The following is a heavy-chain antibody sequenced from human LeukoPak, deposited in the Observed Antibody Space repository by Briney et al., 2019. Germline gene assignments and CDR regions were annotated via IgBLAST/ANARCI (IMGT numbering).Heavy chain of an antibody. CDR3: ARETRLQNRLVPPIH. CDR1: GYTFTTYY. D-gene: IGHD2-2*01. CDR2: IKPSGGST. J-gene: IGHJ4*02. Sequence: ASVKVSCKASGYTFTTYYIHWVRQAPGQGLEWMGLIKPSGGSTTYAQEFQGRVTMTRDTSTSTVYLELSSLRFDDTAVYYCARETRLQNRLVPPIHWGQGTLVTVSS. V-gene: IGHV1-46*01.